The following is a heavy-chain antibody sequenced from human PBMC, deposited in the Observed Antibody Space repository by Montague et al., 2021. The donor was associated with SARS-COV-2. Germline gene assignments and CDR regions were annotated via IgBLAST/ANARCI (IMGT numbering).Heavy chain of an antibody. CDR2: VYTTGST. D-gene: IGHD5-12*01. CDR3: ARAVIYGGYAFADFDF. V-gene: IGHV4-61*02. J-gene: IGHJ4*02. CDR1: GGSISSDSYY. Sequence: TLSLTCTVSGGSISSDSYYWSWIRQPAGKGLEWIGRVYTTGSTNYXXXLKSRVTISGDTSRNQFSLRLTSVTAADTAMYYCARAVIYGGYAFADFDFWGQGVLVTVSS.